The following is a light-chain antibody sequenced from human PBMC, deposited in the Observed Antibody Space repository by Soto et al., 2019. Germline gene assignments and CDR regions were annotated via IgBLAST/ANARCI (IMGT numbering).Light chain of an antibody. CDR2: GAD. J-gene: IGKJ5*01. CDR1: QSVSSN. CDR3: QQYDTWPSIT. Sequence: EIVLTQSPGTLSLSPGQRATLSCRASQSVSSNLAWYQKRPGQAPRLLIYGADTRATGGSDRFSGSGSWREYALTISSLHYEHFAVYYCQQYDTWPSITFGQGTRLDI. V-gene: IGKV3-15*01.